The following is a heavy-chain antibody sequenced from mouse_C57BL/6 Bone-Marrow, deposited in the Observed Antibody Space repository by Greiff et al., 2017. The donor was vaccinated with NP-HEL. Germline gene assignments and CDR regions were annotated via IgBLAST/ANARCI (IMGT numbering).Heavy chain of an antibody. CDR2: IDPETGGT. D-gene: IGHD6-1*01. CDR3: TTLFTLYAMDY. J-gene: IGHJ4*01. V-gene: IGHV1-15*01. Sequence: QVQLQQSGAELVRPGASVTLSCKASGYTFTDYEMHWVKQTPVHGLEWIGAIDPETGGTAYNQKFKGKAILTADKSSSTAYMELRSLTSEDSAVYYCTTLFTLYAMDYCGQGTSVTVSS. CDR1: GYTFTDYE.